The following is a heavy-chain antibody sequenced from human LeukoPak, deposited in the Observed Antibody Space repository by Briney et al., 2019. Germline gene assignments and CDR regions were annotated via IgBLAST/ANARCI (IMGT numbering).Heavy chain of an antibody. CDR1: GFTFTSSA. CDR3: AAVRPGYKKKNWNDVLNDAFDI. J-gene: IGHJ3*02. Sequence: TSVKVSCKASGFTFTSSAVQWVRQARGQRLEWIGWIVVGSGNTNYAQKFQERVTITRDMSTSTAYMELSSLRSEDTAVYYCAAVRPGYKKKNWNDVLNDAFDIWGQGTMVTVSS. V-gene: IGHV1-58*01. CDR2: IVVGSGNT. D-gene: IGHD1-1*01.